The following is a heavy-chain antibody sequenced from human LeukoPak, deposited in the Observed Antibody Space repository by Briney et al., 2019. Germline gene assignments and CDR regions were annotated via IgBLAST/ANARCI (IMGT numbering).Heavy chain of an antibody. Sequence: ASVKVSCKASGYTFAGYYMHWVRQAPGQGLEWMGWINPNSGGTNYAQKFQGRVTMTRDTSISTAYMELSRLRSDDTAVYYCAREEVPAAIPVFGYWGQGTLVTVSS. CDR1: GYTFAGYY. D-gene: IGHD2-2*02. CDR3: AREEVPAAIPVFGY. CDR2: INPNSGGT. J-gene: IGHJ4*02. V-gene: IGHV1-2*02.